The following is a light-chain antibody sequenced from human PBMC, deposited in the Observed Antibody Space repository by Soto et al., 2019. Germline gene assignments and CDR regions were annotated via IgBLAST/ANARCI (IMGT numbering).Light chain of an antibody. Sequence: ILLSQSAGTLSLSPGERATLSCRAGQSIHTSLAWYQQKSGKPPRLVIYDSTLRANGVPDRFGGSRSGTEFTLTINSLEPEDFAVYYCQQRNVWPPITFGQGTRLEIK. CDR1: QSIHTS. V-gene: IGKV3-11*01. CDR3: QQRNVWPPIT. J-gene: IGKJ5*01. CDR2: DST.